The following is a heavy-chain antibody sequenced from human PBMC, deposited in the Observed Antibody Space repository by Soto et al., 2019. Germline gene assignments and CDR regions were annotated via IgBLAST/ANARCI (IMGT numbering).Heavy chain of an antibody. CDR1: GYRFVDYY. Sequence: QGQLVQSGAEVKTPGASVEVSCKASGYRFVDYYIHWVRQAPGQGLEWMGIINPRGGDSRYAQKFQGRVTVTMDTSTSTVYMDLRSLTSEDTAVYYCARVHCGGDCRPGEWFYYYGMDVWGQGTTVTVSS. J-gene: IGHJ6*02. CDR3: ARVHCGGDCRPGEWFYYYGMDV. V-gene: IGHV1-46*01. CDR2: INPRGGDS. D-gene: IGHD2-21*02.